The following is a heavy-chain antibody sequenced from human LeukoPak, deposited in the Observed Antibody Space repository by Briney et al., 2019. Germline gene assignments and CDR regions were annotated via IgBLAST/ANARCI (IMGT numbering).Heavy chain of an antibody. Sequence: GRSLRLSCAASGFTFSNYAMSWVRQAPGKGLEWVSGMSGSGAITSYADAVKGRFTISRDNSKTTLYLQMNSLRVEDTAVYYCAKGILRFLEWCFDYWGQGTLVTVSS. D-gene: IGHD3-3*01. CDR3: AKGILRFLEWCFDY. CDR1: GFTFSNYA. J-gene: IGHJ4*02. CDR2: MSGSGAIT. V-gene: IGHV3-23*01.